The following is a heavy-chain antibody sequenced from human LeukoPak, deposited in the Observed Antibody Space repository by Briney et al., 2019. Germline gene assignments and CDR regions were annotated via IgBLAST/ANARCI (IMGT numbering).Heavy chain of an antibody. CDR2: ISISGGTT. V-gene: IGHV3-23*01. Sequence: GGSLRLSCAASGFTFSNSAMSWVRQAPGKGLEWVSGISISGGTTYYAASVKGRFTISRDNSKSTVYLQLNSLRAEDTAVYYCAKEEVPNDYWGQGTLVTVSS. CDR3: AKEEVPNDY. D-gene: IGHD1-1*01. CDR1: GFTFSNSA. J-gene: IGHJ4*02.